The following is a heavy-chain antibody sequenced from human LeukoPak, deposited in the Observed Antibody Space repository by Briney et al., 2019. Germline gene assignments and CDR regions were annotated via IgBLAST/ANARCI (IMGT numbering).Heavy chain of an antibody. J-gene: IGHJ4*02. CDR3: ARASGAFDY. V-gene: IGHV4-59*01. CDR2: IFYSGIT. CDR1: GXSISSSY. Sequence: SETLSLTCTVSGXSISSSYWSWIRQPPGKGLEWIGYIFYSGITNYNPSLKSRVTISLDTSKNQFSLKLNSVTAADTAVYYCARASGAFDYWGQGALVTVSS.